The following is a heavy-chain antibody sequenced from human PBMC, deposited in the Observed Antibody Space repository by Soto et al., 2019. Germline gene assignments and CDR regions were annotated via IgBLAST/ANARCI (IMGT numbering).Heavy chain of an antibody. V-gene: IGHV4-39*01. CDR2: VSYSGSP. D-gene: IGHD1-20*01. CDR3: ARHYNPGALFDY. J-gene: IGHJ4*02. Sequence: QLQLQESGPGLVKSSETLSLTCSVSGASVSSSHYLGWIRKPPGKGLEWIGSVSYSGSPYYSPSFKSRITISVDTSNNKFSLRVRSVTATDTAVYFCARHYNPGALFDYWCQGKLVTGSS. CDR1: GASVSSSHYL.